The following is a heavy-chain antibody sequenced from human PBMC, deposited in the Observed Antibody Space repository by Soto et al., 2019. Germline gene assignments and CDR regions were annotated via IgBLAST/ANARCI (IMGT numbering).Heavy chain of an antibody. J-gene: IGHJ4*02. CDR3: ASTPLRTHY. CDR1: GFTFSSYA. Sequence: VQLVESGGGVVQPGRSLRLSCAASGFTFSSYAMHWVRQAPGKGLEWVSSISSSSSYIYYADSVKGRFTISRDNAKNSLYLQMNSLRAEDTAVYYCASTPLRTHYWGQGTLVTVSS. CDR2: ISSSSSYI. V-gene: IGHV3-21*01.